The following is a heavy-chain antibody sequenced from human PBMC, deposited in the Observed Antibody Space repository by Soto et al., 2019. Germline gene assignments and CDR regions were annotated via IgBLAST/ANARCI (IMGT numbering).Heavy chain of an antibody. CDR1: GGTFSSYA. CDR2: IIPIFGTA. J-gene: IGHJ1*01. V-gene: IGHV1-69*13. D-gene: IGHD3-22*01. Sequence: SVKVSFKASGGTFSSYAISWVRQAPGQGLEWMGGIIPIFGTANYAQKFQGRVTITADESTSTAYMELSSLRSEDTAVYYCASGPRIVVVITTKYFQHWGQGTLVTVSS. CDR3: ASGPRIVVVITTKYFQH.